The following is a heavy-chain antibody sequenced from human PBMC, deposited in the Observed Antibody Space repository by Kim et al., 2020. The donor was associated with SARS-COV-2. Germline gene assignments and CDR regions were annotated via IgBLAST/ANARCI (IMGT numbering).Heavy chain of an antibody. CDR3: AIVTVKHYSDSSAYYDY. D-gene: IGHD3-22*01. CDR2: IKKDGSEK. V-gene: IGHV3-7*01. Sequence: GGSLRLSCAASGFTFGRYWMSWVRQAPGKGLEWVANIKKDGSEKYYMDSVKGRFTISRDNFKNSLYLQMNSLRAEDTAVYYCAIVTVKHYSDSSAYYDYWGQGALVTVSS. CDR1: GFTFGRYW. J-gene: IGHJ4*02.